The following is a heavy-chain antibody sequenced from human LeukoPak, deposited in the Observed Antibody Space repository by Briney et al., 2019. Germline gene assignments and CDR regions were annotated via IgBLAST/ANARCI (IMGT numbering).Heavy chain of an antibody. CDR3: ARLWGSDGIRVDWFVP. J-gene: IGHJ5*02. CDR1: GVSISSYY. CDR2: IYYSGST. D-gene: IGHD3-10*01. Sequence: SETLSLTCTVSGVSISSYYWSWIRQPPGKGLEWIGYIYYSGSTNYNPSLKSRVTISLDTSKNQFSLKLSAVTAADRAVYCGARLWGSDGIRVDWFVPWGEGTLVTVSS. V-gene: IGHV4-59*08.